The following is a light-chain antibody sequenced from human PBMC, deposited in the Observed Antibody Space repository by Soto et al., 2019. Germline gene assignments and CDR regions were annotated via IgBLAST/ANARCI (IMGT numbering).Light chain of an antibody. J-gene: IGKJ4*01. CDR3: QQRSNWPL. Sequence: EIVLTQSPATLSLSPGERATLSCRASQSVSSHLDWYQQKPGQAPRLLIYDASSRATGIPARFSGSGSGTDFTLTISSLEPEDFAVYYCQQRSNWPLFGGGTKVEIK. V-gene: IGKV3-11*01. CDR1: QSVSSH. CDR2: DAS.